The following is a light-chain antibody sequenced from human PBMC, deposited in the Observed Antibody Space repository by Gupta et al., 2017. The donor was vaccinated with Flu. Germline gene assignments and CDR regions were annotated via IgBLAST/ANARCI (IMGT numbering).Light chain of an antibody. V-gene: IGLV3-19*01. CDR2: GKN. CDR1: SLRRFY. Sequence: SSELTQDPGVSVALGQAARSTCQGDSLRRFYATWHHQKPGQAPIVVIYGKNNRPSGIPDRFSGSNSGNTASLTITGAQAEDEAEYHCNSRDINSRHLVIFGGGTKLTVL. J-gene: IGLJ2*01. CDR3: NSRDINSRHLVI.